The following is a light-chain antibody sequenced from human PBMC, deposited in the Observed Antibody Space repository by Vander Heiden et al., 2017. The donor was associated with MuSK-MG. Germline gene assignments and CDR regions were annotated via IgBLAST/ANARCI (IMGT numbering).Light chain of an antibody. CDR1: DVGTKS. J-gene: IGLJ2*01. Sequence: SYVLTQPPSVSVAPGKTATISCGGDDVGTKSVHWYQQKAGQAPSMVMFYNSDRPSGIPERVSGSNSENTATLTISRVEVGDEADYYCQVWDGSDDHVVFGGGTKLTVL. V-gene: IGLV3-21*01. CDR2: YNS. CDR3: QVWDGSDDHVV.